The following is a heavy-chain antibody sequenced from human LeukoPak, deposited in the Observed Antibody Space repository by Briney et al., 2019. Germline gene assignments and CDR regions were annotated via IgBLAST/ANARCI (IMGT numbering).Heavy chain of an antibody. CDR1: GGSFSGYY. Sequence: SETLSLTCAVYGGSFSGYYWSWIRQPPGKGLEWIGEINHSGSTNYNPSPKSRVTISVDTSKNQFSLKLSSVTAADTAVYYCATRVYCSSTSCHRRFNWFDPWGQGTLVTVSS. CDR3: ATRVYCSSTSCHRRFNWFDP. J-gene: IGHJ5*02. V-gene: IGHV4-34*01. D-gene: IGHD2-2*01. CDR2: INHSGST.